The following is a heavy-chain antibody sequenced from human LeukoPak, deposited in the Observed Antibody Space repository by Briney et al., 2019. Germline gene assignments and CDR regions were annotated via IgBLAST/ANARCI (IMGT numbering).Heavy chain of an antibody. J-gene: IGHJ4*02. D-gene: IGHD3-9*01. CDR1: GYTFTSYG. Sequence: GASVKVSCKASGYTFTSYGISWVRQAPGRGLEWMGWISAYNGNTNYAQKLQGRVTMTTDTSTGTAYMELRSLRSDDTAVYYCARDKPPYYDILTGYYVNYFDYWGQGTLVTVSS. CDR3: ARDKPPYYDILTGYYVNYFDY. V-gene: IGHV1-18*01. CDR2: ISAYNGNT.